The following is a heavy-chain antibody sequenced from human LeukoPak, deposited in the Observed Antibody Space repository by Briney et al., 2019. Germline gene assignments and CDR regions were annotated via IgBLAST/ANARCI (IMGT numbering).Heavy chain of an antibody. CDR2: ISYDGSNK. Sequence: QSGGSLRLSCAASGFTFSSYGMHWVRQAPGKGLEWVAVISYDGSNKYYADSVKGRFTISRDNSKNTLYLQMNSLRAEDTAVYYCVRITMVRGVKEHWGQGTLVTVSS. J-gene: IGHJ1*01. V-gene: IGHV3-30*03. CDR3: VRITMVRGVKEH. CDR1: GFTFSSYG. D-gene: IGHD3-10*01.